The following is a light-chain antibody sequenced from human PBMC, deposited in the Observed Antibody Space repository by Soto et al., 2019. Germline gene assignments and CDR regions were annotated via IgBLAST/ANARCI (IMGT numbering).Light chain of an antibody. CDR1: PGVSSY. J-gene: IGKJ4*01. CDR3: QQRSNWPLT. CDR2: DAS. Sequence: EIVSTQSPATLALSPGERATLSCRASPGVSSYLAWYQQKPGQAPRLLIYDASNRATGIPARFSGSGSGTDFTLTIASLEPEDFAVYYCQQRSNWPLTFGGGTKVDI. V-gene: IGKV3-11*01.